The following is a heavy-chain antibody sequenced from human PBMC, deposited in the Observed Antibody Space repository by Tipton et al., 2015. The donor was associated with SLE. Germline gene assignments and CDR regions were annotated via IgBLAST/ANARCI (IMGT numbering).Heavy chain of an antibody. V-gene: IGHV4-34*01. CDR1: GGSISSYY. CDR2: INHSGST. D-gene: IGHD6-13*01. Sequence: LRLSCTVSGGSISSYYWSWIRQPPGKGLEWIGEINHSGSTNYNPSLKSRVTISVDTSKNQFSLKLSSVTAADTAVYYCARGGLAAAGIPPFDYWGQGTLVTVSS. J-gene: IGHJ4*02. CDR3: ARGGLAAAGIPPFDY.